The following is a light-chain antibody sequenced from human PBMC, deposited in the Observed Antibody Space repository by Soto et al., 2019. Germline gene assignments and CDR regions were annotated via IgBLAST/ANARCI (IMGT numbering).Light chain of an antibody. Sequence: QSALTQPASVSGSPGQSITISCARTSSDVGTYNLVSWYQQHPGKAPKLMIYEGTKRPSGVSNRFSGSKPGNTASLTISGLQAEDEANYYCCSYARSSTFIFGGGTKLTVL. CDR3: CSYARSSTFI. V-gene: IGLV2-23*03. CDR1: SSDVGTYNL. CDR2: EGT. J-gene: IGLJ2*01.